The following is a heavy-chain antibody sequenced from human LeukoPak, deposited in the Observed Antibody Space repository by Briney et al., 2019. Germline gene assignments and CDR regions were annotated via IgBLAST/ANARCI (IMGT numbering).Heavy chain of an antibody. J-gene: IGHJ5*02. CDR2: IYYSAST. V-gene: IGHV4-59*01. CDR1: GGSISSYY. Sequence: SSETLSLTCTVSGGSISSYYWSWIRQPPGKGLEWIGYIYYSASTNYNPSLKSRVTMSVDTSKNQFSLKLSSVTAADTAVYYCARTLVRGVMIWFDPWGQGTLVTVSS. CDR3: ARTLVRGVMIWFDP. D-gene: IGHD3-10*01.